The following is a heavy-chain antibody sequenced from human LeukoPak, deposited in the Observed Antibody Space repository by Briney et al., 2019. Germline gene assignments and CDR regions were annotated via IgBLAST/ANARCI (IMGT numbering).Heavy chain of an antibody. D-gene: IGHD5-24*01. J-gene: IGHJ4*02. Sequence: SETLSLTCAVYGGSFSGYYWSWIRQPPGKGLEWIGEINHSGSTNYNPSLKSRVTISVDTSKNQFSLKLSSVTAADTAVYYCARHRGWLQFPREDRGVFDYWGQGTLVTVSS. CDR2: INHSGST. CDR1: GGSFSGYY. V-gene: IGHV4-34*01. CDR3: ARHRGWLQFPREDRGVFDY.